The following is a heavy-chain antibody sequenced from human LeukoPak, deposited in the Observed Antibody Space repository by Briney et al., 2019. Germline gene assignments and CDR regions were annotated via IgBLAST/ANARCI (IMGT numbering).Heavy chain of an antibody. CDR3: ARVYYSGSGSYSSFDY. CDR1: GYTFTGYY. D-gene: IGHD3-10*01. CDR2: ISPNSGGT. Sequence: ASVKLSCKASGYTFTGYYIHWVRQAPGQGLEWLGWISPNSGGTSSAQKFQGRVTMTRDTSISTAYMELSMLRSCVRAEFYRARVYYSGSGSYSSFDYWGQGTLVTVSS. V-gene: IGHV1-2*02. J-gene: IGHJ4*02.